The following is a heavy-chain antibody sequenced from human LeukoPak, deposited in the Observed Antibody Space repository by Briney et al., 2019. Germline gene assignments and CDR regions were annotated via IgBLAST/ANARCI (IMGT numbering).Heavy chain of an antibody. CDR3: ARVLSGIYYYYGMDV. Sequence: GGSLRLSCAASGFTFSSYWMSWVRQAPGKGLEWVANIKQDGSEKYYVDSVKGRFTISRDNAKNSLYLQMNSLRAEDTAVYYCARVLSGIYYYYGMDVWGQGTTVTVSS. V-gene: IGHV3-7*01. CDR1: GFTFSSYW. J-gene: IGHJ6*02. CDR2: IKQDGSEK. D-gene: IGHD3-3*01.